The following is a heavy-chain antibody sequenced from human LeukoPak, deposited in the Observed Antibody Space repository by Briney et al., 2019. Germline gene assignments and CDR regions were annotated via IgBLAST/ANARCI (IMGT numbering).Heavy chain of an antibody. CDR3: ARDRLLVIGPWYFHL. D-gene: IGHD2-8*02. J-gene: IGHJ2*01. Sequence: TXSXTXXVXGXSXXXYYWSWIRQPPGKGLEWIGEINHSGSTNYNPSLKSRVTISVDTSKNQFSLKLSSVTAADTAVYYCARDRLLVIGPWYFHLWGRGTLVTVSS. V-gene: IGHV4-34*09. CDR1: GXSXXXYY. CDR2: INHSGST.